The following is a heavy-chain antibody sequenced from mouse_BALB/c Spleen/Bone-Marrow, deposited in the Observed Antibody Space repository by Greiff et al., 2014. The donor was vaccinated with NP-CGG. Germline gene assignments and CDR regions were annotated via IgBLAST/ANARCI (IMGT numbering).Heavy chain of an antibody. CDR1: GFTFSSFG. D-gene: IGHD3-3*01. CDR3: TRSGTLGAMDY. J-gene: IGHJ4*01. V-gene: IGHV5-17*02. Sequence: DVMLVESGGGLVQPGGSRKLSCAASGFTFSSFGMHWVRQAPEKGLEWVACISSGSSTIYYADTMKGRFTISRDNPKNTLFLQMTSLRSEDTAMYYCTRSGTLGAMDYWGQGTSVTVSS. CDR2: ISSGSSTI.